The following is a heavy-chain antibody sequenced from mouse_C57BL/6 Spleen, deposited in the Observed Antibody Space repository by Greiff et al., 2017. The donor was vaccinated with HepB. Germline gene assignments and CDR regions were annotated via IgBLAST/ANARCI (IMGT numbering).Heavy chain of an antibody. CDR3: ARGPGYFDY. V-gene: IGHV1-69*01. CDR2: IDPSDSYT. CDR1: GYTFTSYW. Sequence: QVQLQQPGAELVMPGASVKLSCKASGYTFTSYWMHWVKQRPGQGLEWIGEIDPSDSYTNYNQKLKGKSTLTVDKSSSTAYMQLSSLTSEDSAVYYCARGPGYFDYWGQGTTLTVSS. J-gene: IGHJ2*01.